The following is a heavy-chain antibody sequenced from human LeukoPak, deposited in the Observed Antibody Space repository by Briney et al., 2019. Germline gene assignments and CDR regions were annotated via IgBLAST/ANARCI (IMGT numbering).Heavy chain of an antibody. V-gene: IGHV3-64D*09. CDR2: INSNGGST. CDR3: VKSGYSSSSDVDY. Sequence: GGSLRLSCSVSGFTFSSYAMHWVRQAPGKGLQFLSSINSNGGSTYYADSAKGRFTISRDNSKSKLYLQMNRLRSEDTAVYYCVKSGYSSSSDVDYWGQGTLVTVSS. CDR1: GFTFSSYA. D-gene: IGHD5-12*01. J-gene: IGHJ4*02.